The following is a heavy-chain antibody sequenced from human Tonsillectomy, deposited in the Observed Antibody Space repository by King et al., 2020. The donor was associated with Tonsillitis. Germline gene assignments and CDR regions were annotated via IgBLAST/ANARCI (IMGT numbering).Heavy chain of an antibody. Sequence: VQLVESGGGVVQPGRSLRLSCAAAGFTFNIYGMHWVRQAPGKGLVWVAVIWYDGSNKYYADSVKGRFTIARDNSKNTLYLQMNSLRAEDTAVYYCARDSDSTSWYYYGMDVWGQGTTVTVSS. CDR2: IWYDGSNK. CDR3: ARDSDSTSWYYYGMDV. D-gene: IGHD3-22*01. J-gene: IGHJ6*02. V-gene: IGHV3-33*01. CDR1: GFTFNIYG.